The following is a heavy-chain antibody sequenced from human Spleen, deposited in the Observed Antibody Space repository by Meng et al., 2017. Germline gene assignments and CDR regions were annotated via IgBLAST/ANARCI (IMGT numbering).Heavy chain of an antibody. CDR1: GGSISSGGYY. D-gene: IGHD4-17*01. J-gene: IGHJ3*02. CDR3: ARDASTVTTSGDAFDI. V-gene: IGHV4-31*03. Sequence: VQLQDSGPGLGKPSQTLSLTCTGPGGSISSGGYYWSWIRQHPGKGLEWIGYIYYSGSTYYNPSLKSRVTISVDTSKNQFSLKLSSVTAADTAVYYCARDASTVTTSGDAFDIWGQGTMVTVSS. CDR2: IYYSGST.